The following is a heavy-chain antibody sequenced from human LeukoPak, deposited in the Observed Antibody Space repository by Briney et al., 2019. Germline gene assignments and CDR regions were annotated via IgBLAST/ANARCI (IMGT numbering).Heavy chain of an antibody. CDR2: ISSKANSYAT. CDR1: GFTFSGSG. J-gene: IGHJ4*02. V-gene: IGHV3-73*01. CDR3: TRHDSYGLDY. Sequence: PGGSLGLSCAASGFTFSGSGMHWVRQASGKGLEWVGRISSKANSYATAYAASVKGRFTISRDDSKNTAYLQINSLKTEDTAVYYCTRHDSYGLDYWGQGTPVTVCS. D-gene: IGHD5-18*01.